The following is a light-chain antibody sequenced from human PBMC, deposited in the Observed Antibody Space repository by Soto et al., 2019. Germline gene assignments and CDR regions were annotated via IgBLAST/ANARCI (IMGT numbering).Light chain of an antibody. J-gene: IGKJ1*01. Sequence: EIVMTQSPATLSVSPGERATLSCRASQSVSSSLAWYQKKPGQAPRLLIYGASTRATGIPARFSGSGSGTEFTLTISSLQSEDFAVYYCQQYNKWWTFGQGTRVEIK. CDR2: GAS. CDR3: QQYNKWWT. CDR1: QSVSSS. V-gene: IGKV3-15*01.